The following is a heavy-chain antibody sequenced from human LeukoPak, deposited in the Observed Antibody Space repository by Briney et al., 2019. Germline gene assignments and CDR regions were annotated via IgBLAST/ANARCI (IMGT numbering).Heavy chain of an antibody. J-gene: IGHJ5*02. CDR1: GFTFDDYA. Sequence: NSGGSLRLSCAASGFTFDDYAMHWVRQAPGKGLEWVSSISSSSSYIYYADSVKGRFTISRDNAKNSLYLQMNSLRAEDTAVYYCAGNIAAAAKGWFDPWGQGTLSPSPQ. D-gene: IGHD6-13*01. CDR3: AGNIAAAAKGWFDP. V-gene: IGHV3-21*01. CDR2: ISSSSSYI.